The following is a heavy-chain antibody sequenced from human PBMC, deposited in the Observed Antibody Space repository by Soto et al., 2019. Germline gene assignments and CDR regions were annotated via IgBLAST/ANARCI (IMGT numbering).Heavy chain of an antibody. J-gene: IGHJ6*02. V-gene: IGHV1-46*01. Sequence: ASVKVSSKASGYTFTSNYMHWVRQAPGQGLEWMGIINPSGGNTGYAQKFQGRVTMTRNTSISTAYMELSSLRSEDTAVYYCARGPSTLPYSSSWYIRDYYGMDVWGQGTTVTVSS. CDR3: ARGPSTLPYSSSWYIRDYYGMDV. D-gene: IGHD6-13*01. CDR2: INPSGGNT. CDR1: GYTFTSNY.